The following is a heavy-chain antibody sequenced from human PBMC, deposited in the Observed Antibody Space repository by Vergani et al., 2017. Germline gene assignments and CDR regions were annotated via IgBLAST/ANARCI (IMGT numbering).Heavy chain of an antibody. CDR2: INPSGST. J-gene: IGHJ6*03. V-gene: IGHV4-34*09. CDR1: GWSFSGYY. Sequence: QVQLQESGPGLVQPSQTLSLTCAVYGWSFSGYYWSWIRQPPGKGLEWIGEINPSGSTNYNPSLKSRVTISVDTSKNQFSLKLSSVTAADTAVYYCARGLSKVVPAARVFYMDVWGKGTTVTVSS. D-gene: IGHD2-2*01. CDR3: ARGLSKVVPAARVFYMDV.